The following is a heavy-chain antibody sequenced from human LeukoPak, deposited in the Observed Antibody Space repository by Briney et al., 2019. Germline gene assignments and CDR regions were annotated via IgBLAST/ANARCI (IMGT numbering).Heavy chain of an antibody. J-gene: IGHJ5*02. CDR3: AKGAEAGKVDWFDP. CDR1: GFTFSNFA. CDR2: ITGYGTT. V-gene: IGHV3-23*01. Sequence: GGSLRLSCAASGFTFSNFAMMWVRQAPGTGLQWVSTITGYGTTFYADSVRGRFTIFRDTCMNTLFLQMNSLGAEDMAVYYCAKGAEAGKVDWFDPWGQGTLVTVSS. D-gene: IGHD6-13*01.